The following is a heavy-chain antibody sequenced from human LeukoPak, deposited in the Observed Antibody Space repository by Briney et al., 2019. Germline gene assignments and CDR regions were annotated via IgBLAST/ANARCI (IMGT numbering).Heavy chain of an antibody. CDR1: GFTFSSYA. V-gene: IGHV3-7*01. Sequence: GGSLRLSCAASGFTFSSYAMHWVRQAPGKGLEWVANIDQDGNAKYYVGSVKGRFTISRDNAKNSLHLQMNSLRAEDTAVYYCARDQITMVRGATGDAFDIWGQGTKVTVSS. CDR2: IDQDGNAK. CDR3: ARDQITMVRGATGDAFDI. D-gene: IGHD3-10*01. J-gene: IGHJ3*02.